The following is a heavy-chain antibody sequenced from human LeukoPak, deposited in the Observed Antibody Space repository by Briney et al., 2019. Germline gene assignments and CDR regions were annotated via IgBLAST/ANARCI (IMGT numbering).Heavy chain of an antibody. V-gene: IGHV3-66*01. J-gene: IGHJ6*02. D-gene: IGHD4-17*01. CDR1: GFIVNDNY. CDR3: TRTYGDYDYYYGMDV. CDR2: VNSGGST. Sequence: GGSLRLSRAASGFIVNDNYMAWVRQAPGKGLEWVSVVNSGGSTSYADSVKDRFTISRDNSKNTLFLQMNSLRAEDTALYYCTRTYGDYDYYYGMDVWGQGTTVTVSS.